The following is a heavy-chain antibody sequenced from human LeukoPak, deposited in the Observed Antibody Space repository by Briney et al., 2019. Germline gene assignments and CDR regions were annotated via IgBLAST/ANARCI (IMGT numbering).Heavy chain of an antibody. D-gene: IGHD3-9*01. CDR3: ASSLGLRYFDWLYPDI. J-gene: IGHJ4*02. Sequence: PSETLSLTCTVSGGSISSGGYYWSWIRQHPGKGLEWIGYIYYSGSTYYNPSLKSRVTISVDTSKNQFSLKLSSVTAADTAVYYCASSLGLRYFDWLYPDIWGQGTLVTVSS. CDR2: IYYSGST. V-gene: IGHV4-31*03. CDR1: GGSISSGGYY.